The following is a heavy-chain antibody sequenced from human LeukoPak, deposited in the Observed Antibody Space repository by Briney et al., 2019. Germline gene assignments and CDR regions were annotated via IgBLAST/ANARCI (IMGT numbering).Heavy chain of an antibody. Sequence: SDTLSLTCTVSGGSISSYYWSWIRQPPGKGLEWIGYIYYSGSTNYNPSLKSRVTISVDTSKNQFSLKLSSVTAADTAVYYCARVRLQYYYYGMDVWGQGTTVTVSS. CDR1: GGSISSYY. D-gene: IGHD4-4*01. V-gene: IGHV4-59*01. CDR2: IYYSGST. CDR3: ARVRLQYYYYGMDV. J-gene: IGHJ6*02.